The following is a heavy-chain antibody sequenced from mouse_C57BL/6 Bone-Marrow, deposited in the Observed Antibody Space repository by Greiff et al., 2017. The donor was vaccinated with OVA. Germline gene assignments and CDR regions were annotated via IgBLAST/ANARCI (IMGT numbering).Heavy chain of an antibody. Sequence: VKLVESGAELARPGASVKMSCKASGYTFTSYTMHWVKQRPGQGLEWIGYINPSSGYTKYNQKFKDKATLTADKSSSTAYMQLSSLTSEDSAVYYCAIYYYGPYWYFDVWGTGTTVTVSS. J-gene: IGHJ1*03. D-gene: IGHD1-1*01. CDR2: INPSSGYT. CDR3: AIYYYGPYWYFDV. CDR1: GYTFTSYT. V-gene: IGHV1-4*01.